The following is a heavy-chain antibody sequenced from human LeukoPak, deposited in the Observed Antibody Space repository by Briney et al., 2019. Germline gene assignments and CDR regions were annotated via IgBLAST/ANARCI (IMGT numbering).Heavy chain of an antibody. CDR3: ARHDRGYCSSTSCYSYDY. J-gene: IGHJ4*02. D-gene: IGHD2-2*01. Sequence: PSETLSLTCTVSGGSISSYYWSWIRQPAGKGLEWIGRIYASGSTNYNPSLKSRVTMSVDTSKNQFSLKLNSVAAADTAVYYCARHDRGYCSSTSCYSYDYWGQGTLVTVSS. CDR2: IYASGST. V-gene: IGHV4-4*07. CDR1: GGSISSYY.